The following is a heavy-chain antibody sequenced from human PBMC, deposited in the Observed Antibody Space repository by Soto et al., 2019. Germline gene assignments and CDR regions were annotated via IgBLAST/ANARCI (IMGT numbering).Heavy chain of an antibody. CDR2: IYYSGST. CDR3: ARGLRYFDWLLYHGYYYGMDV. D-gene: IGHD3-9*01. J-gene: IGHJ6*02. V-gene: IGHV4-59*12. CDR1: GGSISSYY. Sequence: SETLSLTCTVSGGSISSYYWSWIRQPPGKGLEWIGYIYYSGSTNYNPSLKSRVTISVDTSKNQFSLKLSSVTAADTAVYYCARGLRYFDWLLYHGYYYGMDVWGQGTTVTVSS.